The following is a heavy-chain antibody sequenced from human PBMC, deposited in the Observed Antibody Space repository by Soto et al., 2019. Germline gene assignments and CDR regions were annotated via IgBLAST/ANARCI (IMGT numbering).Heavy chain of an antibody. CDR1: GGSISSSSYY. CDR2: IYYSGST. D-gene: IGHD3-22*01. Sequence: QLQLQESGPGLVKPSETLSLTCTVSGGSISSSSYYWGWIRQPPGKGLEWIGSIYYSGSTYYNPSLKSRVTISVDTSKNQFSLKLSSVTAADTAVYYCARHTYYYDSSGYYPHYFDYWGQGTLVTVSS. V-gene: IGHV4-39*01. J-gene: IGHJ4*02. CDR3: ARHTYYYDSSGYYPHYFDY.